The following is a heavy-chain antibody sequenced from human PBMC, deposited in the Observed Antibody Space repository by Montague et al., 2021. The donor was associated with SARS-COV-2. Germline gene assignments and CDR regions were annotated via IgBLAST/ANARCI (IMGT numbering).Heavy chain of an antibody. CDR2: IGTAGGT. CDR1: GFTFSSYD. J-gene: IGHJ2*01. Sequence: SLRLSCVASGFTFSSYDMHWVRQATGKGLEWVSAIGTAGGTYYPGSVKGRFTISRENAKNSLYLQMNSLRAGDTAVYYCARAGYSSSWPLRLYWYFDLWGRGTLVTVSS. CDR3: ARAGYSSSWPLRLYWYFDL. D-gene: IGHD6-13*01. V-gene: IGHV3-13*04.